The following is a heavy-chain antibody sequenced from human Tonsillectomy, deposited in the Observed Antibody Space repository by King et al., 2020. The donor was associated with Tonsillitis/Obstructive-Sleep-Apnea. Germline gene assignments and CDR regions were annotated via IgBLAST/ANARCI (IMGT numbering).Heavy chain of an antibody. Sequence: VQLVESGGGLVQPGGSLRLSCAASGFTFSRYWMHWVRQAPGKGLVWVSRINSDGSNTTYADSVKGRFTISRDNAKNTLYLQMNSLRAEDTAVYYCARKLSRCHYYVVDVGGQGTMVTVS. D-gene: IGHD2-2*01. CDR1: GFTFSRYW. CDR3: ARKLSRCHYYVVDV. CDR2: INSDGSNT. V-gene: IGHV3-74*01. J-gene: IGHJ6*02.